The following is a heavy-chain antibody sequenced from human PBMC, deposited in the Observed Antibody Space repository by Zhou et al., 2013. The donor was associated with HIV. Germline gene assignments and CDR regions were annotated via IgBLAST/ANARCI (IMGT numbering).Heavy chain of an antibody. CDR2: IIPLLSTA. CDR1: GYIFTSYG. Sequence: QVQLVQSGAEVKKPGASVKVSCKASGYIFTSYGISWVRQAPGQGLEWMGGIIPLLSTANYAQSFQGRVTITADESTSTAYMELSSLRSEDTTVYYCARGGYYDSGGYFFYYYHMDVWGKGTTVTVSS. D-gene: IGHD3-22*01. J-gene: IGHJ6*03. CDR3: ARGGYYDSGGYFFYYYHMDV. V-gene: IGHV1-69*13.